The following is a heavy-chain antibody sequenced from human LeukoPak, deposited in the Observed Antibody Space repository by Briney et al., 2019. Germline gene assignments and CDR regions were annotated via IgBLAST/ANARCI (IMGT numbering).Heavy chain of an antibody. D-gene: IGHD3-10*01. CDR1: GFTFSRHW. CDR3: VRDDGYYGVDY. V-gene: IGHV3-74*01. CDR2: IKSDGTYS. Sequence: GGSLRLSCAASGFTFSRHWMHWVRQAPGKGLVCVARIKSDGTYSDYGGSVRGRFTISRDNAKDTLYLQMNSLRVEDTALYYCVRDDGYYGVDYWGQGTVVTVSS. J-gene: IGHJ4*02.